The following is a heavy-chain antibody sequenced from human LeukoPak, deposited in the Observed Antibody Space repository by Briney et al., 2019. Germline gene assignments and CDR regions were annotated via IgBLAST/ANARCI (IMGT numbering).Heavy chain of an antibody. D-gene: IGHD6-19*01. J-gene: IGHJ4*02. V-gene: IGHV3-7*03. CDR1: GFTFSSYW. CDR2: IKQDGSEK. Sequence: LAGGSLRLSCAASGFTFSSYWMSWVRQAPGKGLEWVANIKQDGSEKYYVDSVKGRFTVSRDISQNTLYLQMSSLRAEDTAVYYCAKTAGYSSAWGQFYFDSWGQGTLVTVSS. CDR3: AKTAGYSSAWGQFYFDS.